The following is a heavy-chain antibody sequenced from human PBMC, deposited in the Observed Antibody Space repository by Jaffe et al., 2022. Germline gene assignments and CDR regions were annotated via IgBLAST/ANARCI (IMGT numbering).Heavy chain of an antibody. Sequence: QVQLQESGPGLVKPSETLSLTCTVSGGSISSYYWSWIRQPPGKGLEWIGYIYYSGSTNYNPSLKSRVTISVDTSKNQFSLKLSSVTAADTAVYYCARGALYYDSSGYYDEITFWYFDLWGRGTLVTVSS. CDR3: ARGALYYDSSGYYDEITFWYFDL. J-gene: IGHJ2*01. CDR2: IYYSGST. D-gene: IGHD3-22*01. V-gene: IGHV4-59*01. CDR1: GGSISSYY.